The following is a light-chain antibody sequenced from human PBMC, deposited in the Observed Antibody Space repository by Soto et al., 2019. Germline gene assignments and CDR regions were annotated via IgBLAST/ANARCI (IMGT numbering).Light chain of an antibody. V-gene: IGKV3-15*01. J-gene: IGKJ1*01. CDR1: QSVSSN. Sequence: EIVMTQSPATLSVSPGERATLSCRASQSVSSNLALYQEKPGQAPSHLIYCASTRATGIPARFSGSGSGTEFTLTLSSLQSEDFELYYCQQYNNWPPWTFGQGTKVEIK. CDR3: QQYNNWPPWT. CDR2: CAS.